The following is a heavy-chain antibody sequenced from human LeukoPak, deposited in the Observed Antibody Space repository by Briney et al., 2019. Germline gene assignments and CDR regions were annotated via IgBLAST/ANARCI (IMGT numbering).Heavy chain of an antibody. CDR1: GFTFSSYA. CDR3: AKDIIVVAAGPAYFDY. CDR2: ISGSGDKT. D-gene: IGHD2-2*01. J-gene: IGHJ4*02. V-gene: IGHV3-23*01. Sequence: GGSLRLSCAASGFTFSSYAMSWVRQAPGKGLEWVSAISGSGDKTYYADSVKGRFTISRDSSKNTMYLQINSLRAEDTAVYYCAKDIIVVAAGPAYFDYWGQGTLVTVSS.